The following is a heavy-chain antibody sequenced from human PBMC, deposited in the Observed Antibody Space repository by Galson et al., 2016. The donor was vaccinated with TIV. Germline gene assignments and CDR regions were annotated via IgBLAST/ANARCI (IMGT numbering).Heavy chain of an antibody. Sequence: QSGAEVKKPGESLKISCKGSGYSFTNYWVGWVRQMPGKGLEWMGIIYPGDSGTRYRPSFHGQVTISADKSINTAYLQWSSLKASDTAIYYCAGHGWTVAPSSPFDLWGQGTLVTVSS. J-gene: IGHJ4*02. CDR1: GYSFTNYW. CDR3: AGHGWTVAPSSPFDL. D-gene: IGHD6-19*01. V-gene: IGHV5-51*01. CDR2: IYPGDSGT.